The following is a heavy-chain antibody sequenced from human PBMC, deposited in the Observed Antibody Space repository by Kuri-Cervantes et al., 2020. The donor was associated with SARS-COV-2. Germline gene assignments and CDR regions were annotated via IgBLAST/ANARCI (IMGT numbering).Heavy chain of an antibody. CDR1: GFRFRDYA. D-gene: IGHD1-26*01. J-gene: IGHJ4*02. V-gene: IGHV3-9*01. Sequence: SLKISCAASGFRFRDYAIQWVRQAPGKGLEWVSGISWNSRSIDYAGSVKGRFTICRDNAKNSLYLQMNSLRAEDTAMYYCSTRSLDSWGQGTLVTVSS. CDR2: ISWNSRSI. CDR3: STRSLDS.